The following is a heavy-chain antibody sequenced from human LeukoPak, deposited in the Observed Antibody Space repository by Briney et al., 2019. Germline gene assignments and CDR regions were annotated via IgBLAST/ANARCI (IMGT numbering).Heavy chain of an antibody. CDR2: IYYSGST. Sequence: SETLSLTCAVYGGSFSGYYWSWIRQPPGKGLEWIGSIYYSGSTYYNPSLKSRVTISVDTSKNQFSLKLSSVTAADTAVYYCARQSYSSGWYLGFSLGYYFDYWGQGTLVTVSS. J-gene: IGHJ4*02. CDR3: ARQSYSSGWYLGFSLGYYFDY. V-gene: IGHV4-34*01. CDR1: GGSFSGYY. D-gene: IGHD6-19*01.